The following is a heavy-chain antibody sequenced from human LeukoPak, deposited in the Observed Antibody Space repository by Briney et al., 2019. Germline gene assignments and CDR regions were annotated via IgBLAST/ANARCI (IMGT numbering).Heavy chain of an antibody. V-gene: IGHV3-20*04. Sequence: PGGSLRLSCAASGFNFDDYVMTWVRQAPGKGLEWVSGINWNGGGRGYADSVEGRFTISRDNAKNSLYLQMNSLRAEDTAVYYCARDSTPYYDYVWGSYRPSYFDYWGQGTLVTVSS. CDR3: ARDSTPYYDYVWGSYRPSYFDY. CDR1: GFNFDDYV. J-gene: IGHJ4*02. D-gene: IGHD3-16*02. CDR2: INWNGGGR.